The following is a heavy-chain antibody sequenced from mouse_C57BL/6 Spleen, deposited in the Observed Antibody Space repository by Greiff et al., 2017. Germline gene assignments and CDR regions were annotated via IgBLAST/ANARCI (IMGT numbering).Heavy chain of an antibody. CDR2: IDPSDSYT. Sequence: QLQQPGAELVMPGASVKLSCKASGYTFTSYWMHWVKQRPGQGLEWIGEIDPSDSYTNYNQKFKGKSTLTVDKSSSTAYMQLSSLTSEDSAVYYCARITGTYFDVWGTGTTVTVSS. J-gene: IGHJ1*03. CDR1: GYTFTSYW. D-gene: IGHD4-1*01. V-gene: IGHV1-69*01. CDR3: ARITGTYFDV.